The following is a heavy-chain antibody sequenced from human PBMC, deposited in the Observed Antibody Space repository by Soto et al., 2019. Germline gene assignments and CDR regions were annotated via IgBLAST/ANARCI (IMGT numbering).Heavy chain of an antibody. V-gene: IGHV3-72*01. CDR3: ARGAPPFDS. CDR1: GFTVSDHY. Sequence: EVQLVDSGGGLVQPGGSLRLSCAASGFTVSDHYMDWVRQAPGKGLEWVGRTRNKANSYTTEYAASEKGRFTISRDDSKNSLYLQMNSLKTEDTAVYYCARGAPPFDSWGQGTLVTVSS. J-gene: IGHJ4*02. CDR2: TRNKANSYTT.